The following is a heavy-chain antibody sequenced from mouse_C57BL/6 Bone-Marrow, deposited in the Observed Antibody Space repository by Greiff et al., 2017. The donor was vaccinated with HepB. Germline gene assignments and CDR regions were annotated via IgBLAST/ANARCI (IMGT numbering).Heavy chain of an antibody. J-gene: IGHJ2*01. CDR3: TTFYDGYYDY. D-gene: IGHD2-3*01. CDR2: IDPENGDT. Sequence: EVQLQQSGAELVRPGASVKLSCTASGFNIKDDYMHWVKQRPEQGLEWIAWIDPENGDTEYASKFQGKATITADTSSNTAYLQLSSLTSEDTAVYYCTTFYDGYYDYWGQGTTLTVSS. V-gene: IGHV14-4*01. CDR1: GFNIKDDY.